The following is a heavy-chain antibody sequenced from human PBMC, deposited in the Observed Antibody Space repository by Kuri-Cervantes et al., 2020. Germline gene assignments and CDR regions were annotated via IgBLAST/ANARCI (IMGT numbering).Heavy chain of an antibody. CDR3: ARHGPDVIVGATIHWYFDL. CDR2: IYYSGST. J-gene: IGHJ2*01. CDR1: GGSISSGDYY. Sequence: SETLSLTCTVSGGSISSGDYYWSWIRQPPGKGLEWIGYIYYSGSTYYNPSLKSRVTISVDTSKNQFSLKLSSVTAADTAVYYCARHGPDVIVGATIHWYFDLWGRGTLVTVSS. V-gene: IGHV4-39*01. D-gene: IGHD1-26*01.